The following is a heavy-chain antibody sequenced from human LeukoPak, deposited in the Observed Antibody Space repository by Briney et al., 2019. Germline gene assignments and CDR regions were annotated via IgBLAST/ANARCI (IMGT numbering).Heavy chain of an antibody. CDR2: IYYSGST. V-gene: IGHV4-39*07. CDR1: GGSISSSSYY. CDR3: ARRHVSYDSSGPSNYYMDV. D-gene: IGHD3-22*01. Sequence: PSETLSLTCTVSGGSISSSSYYWGWIRQPPGKGLEWIGSIYYSGSTYYNPSLKSRVTISVDTSKNQFSLKLSSVTAADTAVYYCARRHVSYDSSGPSNYYMDVWGKGTTVTVSS. J-gene: IGHJ6*03.